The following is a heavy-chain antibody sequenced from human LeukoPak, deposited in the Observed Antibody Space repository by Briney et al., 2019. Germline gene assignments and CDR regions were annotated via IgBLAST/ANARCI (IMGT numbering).Heavy chain of an antibody. J-gene: IGHJ4*02. Sequence: SETLSLTCIVSGGSISSHYWNWIRQPPAKGLEWIGDIYYSGYTNYNPSLKSRVTISVDTSKNQFSLKLSSVTAADTAVYYCARGLGFYDYVWGSHRYTPYYFDYWGQGTLVTVSS. V-gene: IGHV4-59*11. CDR1: GGSISSHY. CDR2: IYYSGYT. CDR3: ARGLGFYDYVWGSHRYTPYYFDY. D-gene: IGHD3-16*02.